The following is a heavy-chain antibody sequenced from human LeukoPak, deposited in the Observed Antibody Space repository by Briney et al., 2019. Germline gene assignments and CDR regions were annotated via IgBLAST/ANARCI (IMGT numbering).Heavy chain of an antibody. V-gene: IGHV4-59*01. J-gene: IGHJ1*01. D-gene: IGHD3-16*02. CDR1: GGSISSYY. CDR3: ARVAYDYVWGSYRYPLFLDR. Sequence: SETLSLTCTVSGGSISSYYWRWLRQPPGQGLEWIGYIYYSGSTNYNPPHKSRGTISGDTPQHQFSLQQSSVTAADTAVYYCARVAYDYVWGSYRYPLFLDRWGRGTLVRV. CDR2: IYYSGST.